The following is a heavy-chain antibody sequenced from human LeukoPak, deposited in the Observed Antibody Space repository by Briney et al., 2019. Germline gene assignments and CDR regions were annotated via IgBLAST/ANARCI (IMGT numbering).Heavy chain of an antibody. CDR3: ARRVTYYYGSGSYKGLAFDI. D-gene: IGHD3-10*01. V-gene: IGHV3-23*01. J-gene: IGHJ3*02. Sequence: GGTLRLSCAASGFTFSSYGMSWVRQAPGKGLEWVSAISGSGGSTYYADSVKGRFTISRDNSKNTLYLQMNSLRAEDTALYHCARRVTYYYGSGSYKGLAFDIWGQGTMVTVSS. CDR1: GFTFSSYG. CDR2: ISGSGGST.